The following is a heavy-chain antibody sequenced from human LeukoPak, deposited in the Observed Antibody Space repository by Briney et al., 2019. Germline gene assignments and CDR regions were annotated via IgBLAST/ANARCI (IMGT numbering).Heavy chain of an antibody. CDR2: IYYSGST. CDR3: ASANCGGDCYVDY. CDR1: GGSISSGGYY. Sequence: SETLSLTCTVSGGSISSGGYYWSWIRQHPGKGLEWIGYIYYSGSTNYNPSLKSRVTISVDTSKNQFSLKLSSVTAADTAVYYCASANCGGDCYVDYWGQGTLVTVSS. J-gene: IGHJ4*02. D-gene: IGHD2-21*02. V-gene: IGHV4-31*03.